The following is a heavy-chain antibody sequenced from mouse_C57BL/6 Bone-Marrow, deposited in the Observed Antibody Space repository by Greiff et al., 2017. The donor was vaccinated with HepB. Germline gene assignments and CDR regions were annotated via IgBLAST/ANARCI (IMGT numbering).Heavy chain of an antibody. J-gene: IGHJ2*01. Sequence: VQLQQPGAELVKPGASVKLSCKASGYTFTSYWMHWVKQRPGQGLEWIGMIHPNSGSTNYNEKFKSKATLTVDKSSSTAYMQLSSLTSEDSAVYYCTRRGIDDYALYYWGQGTTITVTA. D-gene: IGHD2-4*01. CDR1: GYTFTSYW. CDR2: IHPNSGST. V-gene: IGHV1-64*01. CDR3: TRRGIDDYALYY.